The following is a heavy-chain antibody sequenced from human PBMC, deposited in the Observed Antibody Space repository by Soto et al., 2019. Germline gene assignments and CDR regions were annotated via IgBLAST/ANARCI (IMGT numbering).Heavy chain of an antibody. CDR1: GFTFSSYA. V-gene: IGHV3-23*01. D-gene: IGHD3-3*01. CDR2: ISGRGGST. CDR3: AKDGGFWSGYSAWYFDY. Sequence: GGSLRLSCAASGFTFSSYAMSWVRQAPGKGLEWVSAISGRGGSTYYEDSVKGRLTISRDNSKNTLYLQMNSLRAEDTAVYYCAKDGGFWSGYSAWYFDYWGQGTLVTVSS. J-gene: IGHJ4*02.